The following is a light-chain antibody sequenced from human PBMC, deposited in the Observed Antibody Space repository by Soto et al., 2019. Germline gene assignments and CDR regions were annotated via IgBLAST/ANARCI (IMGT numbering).Light chain of an antibody. CDR2: DAS. CDR3: QQYDNLPIT. CDR1: QDISNY. V-gene: IGKV1-33*01. J-gene: IGKJ5*01. Sequence: IQRTQSPSSLSVSVGARVPITALASQDISNYLNWYQQEPGKAPKLLIYDASNLETGVPSRFSGSGSGTDFTFTISSLQPEDIATYYCQQYDNLPITFGQGTRLEIK.